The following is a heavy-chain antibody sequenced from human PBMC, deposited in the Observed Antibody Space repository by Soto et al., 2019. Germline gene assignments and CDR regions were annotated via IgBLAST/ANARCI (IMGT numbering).Heavy chain of an antibody. V-gene: IGHV1-3*01. Sequence: QVQLVQSGAEVKKPGASVKVSCKASGYTFTSYAMHWVRQAPGQRLEWMGWINAGNGNTKYSQKFQGRVTITRDTSASTAHLEQRSLRSKDTAVYDCARVVSSGWYLHYYYGMDVRGRGTTVTVSS. CDR1: GYTFTSYA. J-gene: IGHJ6*01. CDR2: INAGNGNT. CDR3: ARVVSSGWYLHYYYGMDV. D-gene: IGHD6-19*01.